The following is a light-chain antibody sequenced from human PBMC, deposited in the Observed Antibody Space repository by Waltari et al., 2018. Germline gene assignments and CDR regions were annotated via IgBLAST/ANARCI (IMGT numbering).Light chain of an antibody. J-gene: IGLJ3*02. CDR1: SSYLGPYY. CDR3: ATWDDSLTAWV. V-gene: IGLV1-47*01. CDR2: RNK. Sequence: QSVLTQPPSTSGTPGQRGTTPCSGSSSYLGPYYVNWYHQLPGTAPKLLINRNKQRPSGVPDRFSGSKSGTSASLAISGLRSEDEADYYCATWDDSLTAWVFGGGTKLTVL.